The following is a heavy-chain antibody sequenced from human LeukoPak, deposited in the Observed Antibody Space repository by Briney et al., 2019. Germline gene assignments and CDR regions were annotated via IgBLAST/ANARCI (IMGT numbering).Heavy chain of an antibody. CDR2: IYSGGTT. V-gene: IGHV3-53*05. CDR3: AKGTSGGPLDY. CDR1: GFTVSSNY. Sequence: PGGSLRLSCAASGFTVSSNYMSWVRQAPGKGLEWVSVIYSGGTTYYADSVKGRFTISRDNSKNTLYLQMNSLRAEDTAVYYCAKGTSGGPLDYWGQGALVTVSS. D-gene: IGHD3-16*01. J-gene: IGHJ4*02.